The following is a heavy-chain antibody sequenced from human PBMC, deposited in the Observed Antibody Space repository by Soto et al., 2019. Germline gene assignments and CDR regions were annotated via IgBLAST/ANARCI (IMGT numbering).Heavy chain of an antibody. CDR2: INPSGGST. D-gene: IGHD3-22*01. CDR3: ARDRTPRREVVVTYNWFDP. V-gene: IGHV1-46*01. J-gene: IGHJ5*02. Sequence: ASVQVSFKASGYTFTSYYMHWLRQAHGQGVEWMGIINPSGGSTSYAQKFQGRVTMSRDTSTSTVYMELSSLRSEDTAVYYCARDRTPRREVVVTYNWFDPWGQGTLVTVSS. CDR1: GYTFTSYY.